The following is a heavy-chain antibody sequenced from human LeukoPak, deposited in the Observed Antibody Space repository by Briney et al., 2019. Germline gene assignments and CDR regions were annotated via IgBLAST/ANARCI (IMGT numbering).Heavy chain of an antibody. Sequence: SETLSLTCSVSVGSISSYYWSWLRQPPEKGLEWIGYISYSGNTNYNPSLKSRVTISVDTSKNQFSLKLSSVTAADTAVYCCATRSTGVAATFDCWGQGALVTVSS. CDR1: VGSISSYY. CDR3: ATRSTGVAATFDC. J-gene: IGHJ4*02. V-gene: IGHV4-59*01. D-gene: IGHD2-15*01. CDR2: ISYSGNT.